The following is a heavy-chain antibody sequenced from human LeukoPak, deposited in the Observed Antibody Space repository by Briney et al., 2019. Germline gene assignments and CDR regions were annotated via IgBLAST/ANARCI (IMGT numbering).Heavy chain of an antibody. CDR1: GFTFSSYW. CDR2: INSDGSST. V-gene: IGHV3-74*01. D-gene: IGHD3-16*01. J-gene: IGHJ3*02. Sequence: PGGSLRLSCAASGFTFSSYWMHWVRQAPGKGLVWVSRINSDGSSTGYADSVKGRFTISRDNAKNTLYLQMNSLRAEDTAVYYRAREQWGNAFDIWGQGTMVTVSS. CDR3: AREQWGNAFDI.